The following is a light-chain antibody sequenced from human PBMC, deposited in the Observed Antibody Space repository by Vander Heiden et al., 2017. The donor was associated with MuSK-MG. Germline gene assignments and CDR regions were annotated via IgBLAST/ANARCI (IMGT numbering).Light chain of an antibody. CDR3: SSWDDSLSGLNVV. Sequence: PSASGTPGQRVTISCSGSSSNIGSNYVYWYQQLPGTAPKLLIYSNNQRPSGVPDRFSGSKSGTSASPAISGLRSEDEADYYCSSWDDSLSGLNVVFGGGTKLTVL. V-gene: IGLV1-47*02. CDR1: SSNIGSNY. CDR2: SNN. J-gene: IGLJ2*01.